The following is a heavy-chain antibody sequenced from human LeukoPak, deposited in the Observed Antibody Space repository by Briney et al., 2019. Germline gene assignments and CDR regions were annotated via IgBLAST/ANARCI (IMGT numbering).Heavy chain of an antibody. CDR1: GYTLTELS. CDR3: ATVYYGSGPGDY. V-gene: IGHV1-24*01. D-gene: IGHD3-10*01. Sequence: ASVKVSCKVSGYTLTELSVHWVRQAPGKGLEWMGGFDPEDGETIYAQKFQGRVTMTEDTSTDTAYMELSSLRSEDTAVYYCATVYYGSGPGDYWGQGTLVTVSS. J-gene: IGHJ4*02. CDR2: FDPEDGET.